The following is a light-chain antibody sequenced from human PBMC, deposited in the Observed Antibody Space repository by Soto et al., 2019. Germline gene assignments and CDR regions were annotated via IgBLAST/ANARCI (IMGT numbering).Light chain of an antibody. CDR2: AAS. CDR3: QQTFTSPPT. CDR1: RSIGTL. V-gene: IGKV1-39*01. J-gene: IGKJ2*01. Sequence: DIPMTQSPSSLSASVGDRVTITCRASRSIGTLLHWYQHKPGKAPNLLISAASNLQSGVPSRFTGSGSRTDFTLTISSLQPGDFATYFCQQTFTSPPTFGRGTQVEIK.